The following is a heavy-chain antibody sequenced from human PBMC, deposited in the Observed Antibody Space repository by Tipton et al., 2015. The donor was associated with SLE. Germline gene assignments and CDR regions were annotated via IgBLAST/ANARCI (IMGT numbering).Heavy chain of an antibody. Sequence: TLSLTCAVSCGSFSGYYWSWIRQHPGKGLEWVGEINHSGSTNYNPSLKRRVTISVDTSKNQFSLKLSSVTAADTAVSYCASRGGTRPMDVWGKGTTVTVSS. J-gene: IGHJ6*03. V-gene: IGHV4-34*01. CDR1: CGSFSGYY. CDR2: INHSGST. CDR3: ASRGGTRPMDV. D-gene: IGHD1-1*01.